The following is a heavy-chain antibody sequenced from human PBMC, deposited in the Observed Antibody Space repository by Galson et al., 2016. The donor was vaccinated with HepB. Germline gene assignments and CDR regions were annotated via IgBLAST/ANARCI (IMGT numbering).Heavy chain of an antibody. V-gene: IGHV5-51*01. CDR2: VYPGDSDT. CDR3: VRLITNFGVGLYFDY. D-gene: IGHD3-3*01. J-gene: IGHJ4*02. Sequence: QSGAEVKKVGESLKISCKASGYSFSNYWIGWVRQMPGKGPEWMGIVYPGDSDTRYSPSLEGHVTISAEKFISTAYLQWSSLNASDSAMYYCVRLITNFGVGLYFDYWGQGALVIVSS. CDR1: GYSFSNYW.